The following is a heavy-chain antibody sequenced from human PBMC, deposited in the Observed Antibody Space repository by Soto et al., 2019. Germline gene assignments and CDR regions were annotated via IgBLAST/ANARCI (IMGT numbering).Heavy chain of an antibody. Sequence: QVQLVQSGAEVKKPGSSVKVSCKASGGTFSSYAISWVRQAPGQGLEWMGGIIPIFGTANYAQKFQGRVTITADESTSTAYVELSSLRSEDTAVYYCAREEVDRGLRFPMVGMDVWGQGTTVTVSS. J-gene: IGHJ6*02. CDR2: IIPIFGTA. D-gene: IGHD4-17*01. CDR1: GGTFSSYA. V-gene: IGHV1-69*12. CDR3: AREEVDRGLRFPMVGMDV.